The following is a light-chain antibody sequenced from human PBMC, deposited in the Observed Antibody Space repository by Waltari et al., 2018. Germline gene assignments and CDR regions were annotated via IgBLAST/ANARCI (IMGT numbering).Light chain of an antibody. J-gene: IGLJ3*02. CDR3: SSYIRISASWV. Sequence: QSALTQPVSVSGSPGQSITISCTGTSSDVGGFKYVYCYQHHPGKAPKLMIYDVTKRPSGVSNRFSGSGSGNTASLTISGLQSEDEAYYYCSSYIRISASWVFGGGTKLTVL. V-gene: IGLV2-14*03. CDR1: SSDVGGFKY. CDR2: DVT.